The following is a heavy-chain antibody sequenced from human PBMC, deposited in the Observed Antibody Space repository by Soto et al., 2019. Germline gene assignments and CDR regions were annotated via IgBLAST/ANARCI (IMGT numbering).Heavy chain of an antibody. CDR3: ARAGRADV. J-gene: IGHJ6*02. CDR2: IGGNGDTT. V-gene: IGHV3-64*01. Sequence: EVLLVESGGGLVQPGGSLRLSCVASGFTFSNYAMHWVRQAPGKGLECVSVIGGNGDTTYYANSVKDRFTISRDNSKDTLYLQMGSLRADDMAVYYCARAGRADVWGQGTTVAVSS. CDR1: GFTFSNYA.